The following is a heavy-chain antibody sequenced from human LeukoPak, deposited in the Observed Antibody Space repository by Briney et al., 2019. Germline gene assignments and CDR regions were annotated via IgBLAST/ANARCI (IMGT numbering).Heavy chain of an antibody. J-gene: IGHJ4*02. Sequence: GGSLRLSCAASGFTFSSYSMNWVRQAPGKGLEGVSSISSSSSYIYYADSVKGRFTISRDNAKNSLYLQMNSLRAEDTAVYYCARLEAVAGTDYWGQGTLVTVSS. V-gene: IGHV3-21*01. CDR3: ARLEAVAGTDY. CDR1: GFTFSSYS. D-gene: IGHD6-19*01. CDR2: ISSSSSYI.